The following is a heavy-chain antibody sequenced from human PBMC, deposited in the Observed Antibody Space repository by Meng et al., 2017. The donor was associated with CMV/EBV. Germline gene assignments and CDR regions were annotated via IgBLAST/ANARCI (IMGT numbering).Heavy chain of an antibody. CDR3: ARDNRRGGVDY. J-gene: IGHJ4*02. V-gene: IGHV4-30-4*08. CDR2: IYYSGST. CDR1: GGSISSGYYY. D-gene: IGHD3-3*01. Sequence: QVHLQESGPGPVMPSRTPSLTRIAPGGSISSGYYYWGWIRQPPGKGLEWIGYIYYSGSTYYNPSLKSRVTISVDTSKNQFSLKLSSVTAADTAVYYCARDNRRGGVDYWGQGTLVTVSS.